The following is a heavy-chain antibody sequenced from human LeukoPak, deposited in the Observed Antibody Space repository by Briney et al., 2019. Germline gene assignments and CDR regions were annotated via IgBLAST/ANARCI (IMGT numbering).Heavy chain of an antibody. V-gene: IGHV1-3*01. J-gene: IGHJ6*04. CDR3: ASGQYSSGWYLGNYYYGMDV. CDR2: INAGSGNT. D-gene: IGHD6-19*01. CDR1: GHTFSSYA. Sequence: ASVKVSCKASGHTFSSYAMHWVRQAPGQRLEWMGWINAGSGNTKYSLKFQGRVTITRDTSASTAYMELSSLRSEDTAVYYCASGQYSSGWYLGNYYYGMDVWGKGTTVTVSS.